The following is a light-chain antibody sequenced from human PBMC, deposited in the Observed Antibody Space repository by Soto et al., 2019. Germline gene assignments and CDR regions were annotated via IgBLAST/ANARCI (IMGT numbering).Light chain of an antibody. V-gene: IGKV2-30*02. Sequence: DVVMTQSPLSLPVTLGQPASISCRSSQSLVHSDGNTYLTWFQQRPGQSPRRLIYKVSNRDSGVPVIFSGSGSGTDFTLKISRVEAEDVGVYYCMQGTHWPLYTFGQGTKLEIK. J-gene: IGKJ2*01. CDR3: MQGTHWPLYT. CDR2: KVS. CDR1: QSLVHSDGNTY.